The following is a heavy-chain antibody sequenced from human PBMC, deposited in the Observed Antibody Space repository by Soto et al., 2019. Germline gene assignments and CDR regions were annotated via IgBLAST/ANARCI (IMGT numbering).Heavy chain of an antibody. CDR3: ASKTSDSYYYYYGMDV. V-gene: IGHV1-69*02. J-gene: IGHJ6*02. D-gene: IGHD6-6*01. CDR2: IIPILGIA. Sequence: QVQLVQSGAEVKKPGSSVKVSCKASGGTFSSYTISWVRQAPGQGLEWMGRIIPILGIANYAQKFQGRVTITADKSMSTAYMELSSLRSEDTAVYYCASKTSDSYYYYYGMDVWGQGTTVTVSS. CDR1: GGTFSSYT.